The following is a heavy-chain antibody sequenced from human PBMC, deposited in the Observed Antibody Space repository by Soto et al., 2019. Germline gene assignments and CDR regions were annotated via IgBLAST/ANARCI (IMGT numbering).Heavy chain of an antibody. CDR1: DGAFSGYY. J-gene: IGHJ3*02. V-gene: IGHV4-34*01. Sequence: PCETLSLIRAVYDGAFSGYYWSRIRQPPGKGLEWIGEINHSGSTNYNPSLKSRVTISVDTSKNQFSLKLSSVTAADTAVYYCARGLRRWLQLVSAFDIWGQGTMVTVSS. CDR2: INHSGST. CDR3: ARGLRRWLQLVSAFDI. D-gene: IGHD5-12*01.